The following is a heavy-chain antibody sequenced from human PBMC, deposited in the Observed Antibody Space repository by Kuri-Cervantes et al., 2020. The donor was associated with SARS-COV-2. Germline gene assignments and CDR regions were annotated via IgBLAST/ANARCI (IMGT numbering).Heavy chain of an antibody. J-gene: IGHJ5*02. CDR1: GYTFTGYY. D-gene: IGHD6-19*01. CDR2: TNPNSGGT. V-gene: IGHV1-2*02. CDR3: ARGGSSGWYWWFDP. Sequence: ASVKVSCKASGYTFTGYYMHWVRQAPGQGLEWMGWTNPNSGGTNYAQKFQGRVTMTRDTSISTAYMELSRLRSDDTAVYYCARGGSSGWYWWFDPWGQGTLVTVSS.